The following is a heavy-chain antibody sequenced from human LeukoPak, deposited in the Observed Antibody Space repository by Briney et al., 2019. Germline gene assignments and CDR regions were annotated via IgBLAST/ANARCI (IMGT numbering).Heavy chain of an antibody. V-gene: IGHV1-2*02. CDR1: GYTFTAYY. Sequence: ASVKVSCKTSGYTFTAYYVHWVRQVPGQGLESMGWINPNNGGTNYAQKFQGRVTMTSDTSISSAYMELTRLTSDDTAVYYCASLGLTIGFDHWGQGTLVTVSS. D-gene: IGHD3-10*01. J-gene: IGHJ4*02. CDR3: ASLGLTIGFDH. CDR2: INPNNGGT.